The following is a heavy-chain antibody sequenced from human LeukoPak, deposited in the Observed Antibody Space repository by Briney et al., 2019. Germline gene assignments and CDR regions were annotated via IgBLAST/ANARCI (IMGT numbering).Heavy chain of an antibody. CDR2: INHSGST. Sequence: SETLSLTCAVYGGSFSSYYWTWLRQPPGKGLEWIGEINHSGSTNYNPSLKSRVTISVDTSKNLFSLKLSSVTASDRAVYSCARGRTGYHLRPTKKNSDHYYMDVWGKGTTVTVSS. D-gene: IGHD2-2*01. CDR1: GGSFSSYY. J-gene: IGHJ6*03. CDR3: ARGRTGYHLRPTKKNSDHYYMDV. V-gene: IGHV4-34*01.